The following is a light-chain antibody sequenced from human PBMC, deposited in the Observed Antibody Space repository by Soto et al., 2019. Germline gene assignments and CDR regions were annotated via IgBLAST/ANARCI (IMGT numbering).Light chain of an antibody. CDR2: DAS. CDR1: QGISSA. CDR3: QQFNSYPP. J-gene: IGKJ4*02. Sequence: AIQLTQSPYSLSASVGDRVTITCRASQGISSALAWYQQKPGKAPKLLIYDASSLESGVPSRFSGSGSGTDFTLTISSLQPEDFATYYCQQFNSYPPFGGGTRVHIK. V-gene: IGKV1-13*02.